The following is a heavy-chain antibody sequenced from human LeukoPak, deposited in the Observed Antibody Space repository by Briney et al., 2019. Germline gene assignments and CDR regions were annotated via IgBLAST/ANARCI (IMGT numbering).Heavy chain of an antibody. D-gene: IGHD3-3*01. Sequence: SETLPLTCTVSGGSISSYYWSWIRQPPGKGLEWIGYIYYSGSTNYNPSLKSRVTISVDTSKNQFSLKLSSVTAADTAVYYCARADITIFGVVIRRHAFDIWGQGTMVTVSS. CDR3: ARADITIFGVVIRRHAFDI. CDR1: GGSISSYY. J-gene: IGHJ3*02. V-gene: IGHV4-59*08. CDR2: IYYSGST.